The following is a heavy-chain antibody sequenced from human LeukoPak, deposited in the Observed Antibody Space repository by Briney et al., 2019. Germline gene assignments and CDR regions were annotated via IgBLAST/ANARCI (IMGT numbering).Heavy chain of an antibody. CDR3: ARDRGQQLDLFDP. V-gene: IGHV1-46*01. Sequence: ASVKVSCKASGHTFTSYYMHWVRQAPGQGLEWMGIINPSGGSTSYAQKFQGRVTMTRDTSTSTVYMELSSLRSEDTAVYYCARDRGQQLDLFDPWGQGTLVTVSS. CDR1: GHTFTSYY. D-gene: IGHD6-13*01. CDR2: INPSGGST. J-gene: IGHJ5*02.